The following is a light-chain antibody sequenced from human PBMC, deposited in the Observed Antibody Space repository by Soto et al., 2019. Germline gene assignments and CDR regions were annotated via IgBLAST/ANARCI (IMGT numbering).Light chain of an antibody. CDR3: QQYGSSRT. CDR2: GAS. Sequence: EIVLTQAAGTLSLSPGERATLSCRASQSVSNNYLAWYQQKPGKAPRLLIYGASTRATGIPDRFSGSGSGTDFTLIISRLEPEDFAVYYCQQYGSSRTFGQGTKVDIK. CDR1: QSVSNNY. V-gene: IGKV3-20*01. J-gene: IGKJ1*01.